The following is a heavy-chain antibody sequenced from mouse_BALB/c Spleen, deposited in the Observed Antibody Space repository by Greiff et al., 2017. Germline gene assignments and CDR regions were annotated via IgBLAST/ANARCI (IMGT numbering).Heavy chain of an antibody. CDR2: INPYNGAT. V-gene: IGHV1-31*01. CDR1: GYSFTGYY. J-gene: IGHJ4*01. Sequence: VQLQQSGPELVKPGASVKISCKASGYSFTGYYMHWVKQSHVKSLEWIGRINPYNGATSYNQNFKDKASLTVDKSSSTAYMELHSLTSEDSAVYYCARGGDGYYHYAMDYWGQGTSVTVSS. CDR3: ARGGDGYYHYAMDY. D-gene: IGHD2-3*01.